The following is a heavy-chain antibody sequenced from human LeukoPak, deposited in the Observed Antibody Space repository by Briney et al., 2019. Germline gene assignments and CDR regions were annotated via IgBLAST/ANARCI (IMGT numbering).Heavy chain of an antibody. CDR2: INSDGTST. D-gene: IGHD2-2*02. Sequence: PGGSLRLSCAASGLAFSSYEMNWARQAPGKGLVWVSRINSDGTSTTYADSVKGRFTISRDNAKNTLYLQMSSLRAEDTAVYYCAISMCSSTSCYMGGMDVWGQGTTVTVSS. CDR3: AISMCSSTSCYMGGMDV. CDR1: GLAFSSYE. V-gene: IGHV3-74*01. J-gene: IGHJ6*02.